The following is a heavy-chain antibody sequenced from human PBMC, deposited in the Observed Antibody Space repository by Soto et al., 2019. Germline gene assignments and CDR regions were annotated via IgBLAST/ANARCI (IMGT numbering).Heavy chain of an antibody. Sequence: QVQLVQSGAEVKKPGSSVKVSCKASGGTFSSYTISWVRQAPGQGLEWMGRIIPILGIANYAQKFQGRVTITADKSTSTAYMELSSLRSEDTAVYYCASYLMSTVSNFDYWGQGTLVTVSS. J-gene: IGHJ4*02. D-gene: IGHD4-17*01. CDR1: GGTFSSYT. V-gene: IGHV1-69*02. CDR2: IIPILGIA. CDR3: ASYLMSTVSNFDY.